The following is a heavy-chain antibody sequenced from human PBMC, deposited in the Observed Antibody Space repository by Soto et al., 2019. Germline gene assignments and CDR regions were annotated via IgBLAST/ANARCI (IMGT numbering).Heavy chain of an antibody. J-gene: IGHJ1*01. CDR3: SRSLNA. CDR2: INQDGSKK. D-gene: IGHD2-8*01. V-gene: IGHV3-7*01. CDR1: GFTFTSFW. Sequence: ALRLSCAASGFTFTSFWMDWVRQTPGKGLEWVANINQDGSKKNYVDSVKGRFTISRDNTRNSLYLQMSSLKAEDSALYYCSRSLNAWGQGTLVTVS.